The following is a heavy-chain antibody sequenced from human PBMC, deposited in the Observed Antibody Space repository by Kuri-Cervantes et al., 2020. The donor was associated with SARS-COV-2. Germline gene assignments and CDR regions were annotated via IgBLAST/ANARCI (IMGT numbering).Heavy chain of an antibody. CDR3: ATVSDYYDSSGYFLDFDY. CDR1: GFTFSSYS. CDR2: ISSSSSYI. J-gene: IGHJ4*02. V-gene: IGHV3-21*01. Sequence: GGSLRLSCAASGFTFSSYSMNWVRQAPGKGLEWVSSISSSSSYIYCADSVKGRFTISRDNAKNSLYLQMNSLRAEDTAVYYCATVSDYYDSSGYFLDFDYWGQGTLVTVSS. D-gene: IGHD3-22*01.